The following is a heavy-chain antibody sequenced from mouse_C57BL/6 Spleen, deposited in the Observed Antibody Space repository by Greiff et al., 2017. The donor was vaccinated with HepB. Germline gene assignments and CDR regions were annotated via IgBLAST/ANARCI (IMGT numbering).Heavy chain of an antibody. CDR3: ARWYYGSSSYWYFDV. CDR2: IDPSDSYT. V-gene: IGHV1-69*01. Sequence: QVQLQQPGAELVMPGASVKLSCKASGYTFTSYWMHWVKQRPGQGLEWIGEIDPSDSYTNYNQKFKGKSTLTVDKSSSTAYMQLSSLTSEDSAVYYCARWYYGSSSYWYFDVWGTGTTVTASS. J-gene: IGHJ1*03. D-gene: IGHD1-1*01. CDR1: GYTFTSYW.